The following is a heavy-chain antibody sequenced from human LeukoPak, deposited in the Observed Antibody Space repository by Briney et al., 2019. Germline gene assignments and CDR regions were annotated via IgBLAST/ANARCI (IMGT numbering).Heavy chain of an antibody. V-gene: IGHV1-2*02. CDR2: INPNSGGT. CDR3: AQYCSSTSCYEGSGDAFDI. J-gene: IGHJ3*02. Sequence: ASVKVSCKASGYTFTNYYMHWVRQAPGQGLEWMGWINPNSGGTNYAQKFQGRVTMTRDTSISTAYMELSRLRSDDTAVYYCAQYCSSTSCYEGSGDAFDIWGQGTMVTVSS. CDR1: GYTFTNYY. D-gene: IGHD2-2*01.